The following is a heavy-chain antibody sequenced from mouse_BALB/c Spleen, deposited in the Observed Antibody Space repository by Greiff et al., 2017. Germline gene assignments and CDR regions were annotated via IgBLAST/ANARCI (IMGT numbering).Heavy chain of an antibody. D-gene: IGHD2-1*01. CDR2: IDPSDSET. CDR1: GYSFTSYW. J-gene: IGHJ1*01. V-gene: IGHV1-74*04. Sequence: VHLVESGPQLVRPGASVKISCKASGYSFTSYWMHWVKQRPGQGLEWIGMIDPSDSETRLNQKFKDKATLTVDKSSSTAYMQLSSPTSEDSAVYYCARWNGNYRYFDVWGAGTTVTVSS. CDR3: ARWNGNYRYFDV.